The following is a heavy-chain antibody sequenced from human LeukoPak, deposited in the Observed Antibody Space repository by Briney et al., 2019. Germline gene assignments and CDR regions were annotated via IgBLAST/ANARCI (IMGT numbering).Heavy chain of an antibody. V-gene: IGHV4-34*01. CDR3: ARVLRSNAFDI. Sequence: PSETLSLTCAVYGGSFSGYYWSWIRQPPGKGLEWIGEINHSGSTNYNPSLKSRVTISVDTSKNQFSLKLSSVTAADTAVYYCARVLRSNAFDIWGQGTMVTVSS. J-gene: IGHJ3*02. CDR1: GGSFSGYY. CDR2: INHSGST.